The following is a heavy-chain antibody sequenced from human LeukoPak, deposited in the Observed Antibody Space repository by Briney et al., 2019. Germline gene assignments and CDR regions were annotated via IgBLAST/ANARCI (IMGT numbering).Heavy chain of an antibody. D-gene: IGHD1-26*01. CDR1: GGSISTYY. CDR3: ARLYSGSPGAFDI. CDR2: IYYSGST. V-gene: IGHV4-59*01. Sequence: NPSETLSLTCTVSGGSISTYYWSWIRQPPGKGLEWIGYIYYSGSTSYNPSLKSRLTISVDTSRNQFSLKLSSVTAADTAVYHCARLYSGSPGAFDIWGRGTMVTVSS. J-gene: IGHJ3*02.